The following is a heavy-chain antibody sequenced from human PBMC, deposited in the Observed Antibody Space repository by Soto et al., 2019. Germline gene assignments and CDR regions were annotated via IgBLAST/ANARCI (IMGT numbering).Heavy chain of an antibody. CDR3: ARRGDGSGRLDY. V-gene: IGHV4-4*02. Sequence: QVQLQESGPGLVKPSGTLSLTCAVSAGSISSSSWWSWVRQPPGKGLEWIGEIYHSGSTTYSPSLKSPVTISVDKSKNQFSLKLSSVTAADKAVYYCARRGDGSGRLDYWGRGTLVTVSS. D-gene: IGHD3-10*01. J-gene: IGHJ4*02. CDR2: IYHSGST. CDR1: AGSISSSSW.